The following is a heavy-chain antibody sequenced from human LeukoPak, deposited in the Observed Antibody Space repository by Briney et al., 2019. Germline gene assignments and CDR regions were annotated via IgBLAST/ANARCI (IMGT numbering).Heavy chain of an antibody. CDR1: GFTFSTYA. CDR2: IAGSGVHT. V-gene: IGHV3-23*01. J-gene: IGHJ4*02. D-gene: IGHD2-8*02. CDR3: AKALDPGGYHFERGADF. Sequence: PGGSLRLSCAASGFTFSTYAMTWVRQAPGKGLEWVSSIAGSGVHTYYADSVKGRFTISRDNSRDTLYLQLNSLRGEDTALYFCAKALDPGGYHFERGADFWGQGTLVTVSS.